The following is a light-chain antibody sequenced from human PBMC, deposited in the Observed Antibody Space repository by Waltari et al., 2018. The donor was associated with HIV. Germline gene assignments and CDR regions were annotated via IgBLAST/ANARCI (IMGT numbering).Light chain of an antibody. Sequence: QSALTQPASVSGSPGQSITISCIGTSSDVAKYDLVSWYQQHPTKAPKLIIYEISKRPSGISYRFSGSKSGNTASLTISGLQAEDEADYYCCTYAGASRWLFGGGTTVTVL. CDR2: EIS. CDR3: CTYAGASRWL. V-gene: IGLV2-23*02. CDR1: SSDVAKYDL. J-gene: IGLJ3*02.